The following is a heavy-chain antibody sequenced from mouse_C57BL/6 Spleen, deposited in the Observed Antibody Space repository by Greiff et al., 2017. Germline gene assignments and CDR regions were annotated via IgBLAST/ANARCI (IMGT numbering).Heavy chain of an antibody. V-gene: IGHV14-4*01. CDR3: TTTVVGGAMDY. Sequence: VQLKQSGAELVRPGASVKLSCTASGFNIKDDYMHWVKQRPEQGLEWIGWIDPENGDTEYASKFQGKATITADTSSNTAYLQLSSLTSEDTAVYYCTTTVVGGAMDYWGQGTSVTVSS. D-gene: IGHD1-1*01. J-gene: IGHJ4*01. CDR2: IDPENGDT. CDR1: GFNIKDDY.